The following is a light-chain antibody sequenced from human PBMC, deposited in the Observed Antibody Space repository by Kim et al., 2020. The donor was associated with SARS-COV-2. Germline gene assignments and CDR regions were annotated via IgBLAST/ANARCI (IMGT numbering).Light chain of an antibody. CDR3: CSYAGGYTYV. CDR2: DVS. V-gene: IGLV2-11*01. CDR1: NSDVGGYNY. J-gene: IGLJ1*01. Sequence: GQSVTISCTGTNSDVGGYNYVSWYQQHPGKAPKVLIYDVSRRPSGVPDRFSGSKSGNTASLTISGLQAEDEADYYCCSYAGGYTYVFGTGTKVTVL.